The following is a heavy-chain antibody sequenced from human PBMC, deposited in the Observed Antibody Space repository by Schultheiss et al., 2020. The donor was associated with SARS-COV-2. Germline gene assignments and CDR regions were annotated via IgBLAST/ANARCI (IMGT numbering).Heavy chain of an antibody. Sequence: SCATSGFTFGAYAMHWVRQAPGQGLEWVAMIWYDGSNQYYADSVKGRFTISRDNSKNTLYLQMNSLRAEDTAVYYCARRGGIGSQYYLEYWGQGTLVTVSS. V-gene: IGHV3-33*08. J-gene: IGHJ4*02. CDR3: ARRGGIGSQYYLEY. CDR2: IWYDGSNQ. CDR1: GFTFGAYA. D-gene: IGHD1-26*01.